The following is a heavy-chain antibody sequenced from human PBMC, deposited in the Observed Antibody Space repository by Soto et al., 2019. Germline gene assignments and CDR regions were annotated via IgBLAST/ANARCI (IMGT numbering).Heavy chain of an antibody. Sequence: EVQLLESGGGLVQPGGSLRLSCAASGFIFNAYAMTWVRQAPGTGREWGSALGGSGGNTYYAASVKGRFTISRDKSKDTVDLEMNRLRVDDTAVYFCARVASDYINSADHWGQGILVTVSS. CDR1: GFIFNAYA. CDR3: ARVASDYINSADH. J-gene: IGHJ4*02. CDR2: LGGSGGNT. D-gene: IGHD4-4*01. V-gene: IGHV3-23*01.